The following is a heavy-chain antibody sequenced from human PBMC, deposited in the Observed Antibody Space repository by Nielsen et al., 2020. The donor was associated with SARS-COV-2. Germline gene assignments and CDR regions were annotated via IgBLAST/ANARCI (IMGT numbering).Heavy chain of an antibody. CDR3: ARRDSHSTTWYFDS. CDR1: GFTFSSFA. Sequence: GGSLRLSCAASGFTFSSFAMSWVRQAPGKGLEWVSGISGSAGSTNYADSVKGRFTISRDNTKNSLFLQMNSLRAEDAAVYYCARRDSHSTTWYFDSWGQGTLVTVSS. V-gene: IGHV3-23*01. CDR2: ISGSAGST. J-gene: IGHJ4*02. D-gene: IGHD6-13*01.